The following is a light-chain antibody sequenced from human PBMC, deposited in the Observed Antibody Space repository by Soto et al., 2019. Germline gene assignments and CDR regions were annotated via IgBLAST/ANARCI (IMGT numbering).Light chain of an antibody. J-gene: IGKJ4*01. V-gene: IGKV3-11*01. CDR1: QSVSSY. CDR2: DAS. Sequence: EIVLTQSPATLSLSPAERATLSCRASQSVSSYLAWYQQKPGQAPRLLIYDASHRATGIPARFSGSGSGIDFTLTISSLEPEDFAGYYCQQRSNWPPLSCGGGTKVEIK. CDR3: QQRSNWPPLS.